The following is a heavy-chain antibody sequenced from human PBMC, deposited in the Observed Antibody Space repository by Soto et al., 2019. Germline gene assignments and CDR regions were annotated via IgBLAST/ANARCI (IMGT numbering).Heavy chain of an antibody. V-gene: IGHV2-5*01. D-gene: IGHD6-13*01. CDR3: AHSDIAAGFDY. CDR2: IYWNDDK. CDR1: GFSLSTRGVG. J-gene: IGHJ4*02. Sequence: GPALGRRTQTLTLTCTFSGFSLSTRGVGVGWIRQPPGKALEWLALIYWNDDKRYSPSLKSRLTITKDTSKNQVVLTMTNMDPVDTATYYCAHSDIAAGFDYWGQGTLVTVSS.